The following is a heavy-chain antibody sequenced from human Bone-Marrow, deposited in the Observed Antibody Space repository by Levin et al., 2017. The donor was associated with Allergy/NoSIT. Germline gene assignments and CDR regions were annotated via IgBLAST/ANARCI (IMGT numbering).Heavy chain of an antibody. Sequence: LSLTCAASGFTFTSYGIYWVRQAPGEGLEWVAVISYDGNKKYYEDSVKGRFTISRDNSKNTLFLQMNNLTVEDTAVYFCARDIGYEATFYGLDVWGQGTTVTVSS. J-gene: IGHJ6*02. CDR3: ARDIGYEATFYGLDV. CDR1: GFTFTSYG. CDR2: ISYDGNKK. V-gene: IGHV3-30*03. D-gene: IGHD5-12*01.